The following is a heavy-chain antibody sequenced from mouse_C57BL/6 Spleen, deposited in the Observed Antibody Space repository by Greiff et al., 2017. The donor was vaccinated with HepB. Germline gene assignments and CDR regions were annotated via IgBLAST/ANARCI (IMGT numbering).Heavy chain of an antibody. Sequence: VQLQQSGAELARPGASVKLSCKASGYTFTSYGTSWVKQRTGQGLEWIGEIYPRSGNTYYNEKFKGKATLTADKSSSTAYMELRSLTSEDSAVYFCAREDVTTVVARFDYWGQGTTLTVSS. CDR3: AREDVTTVVARFDY. V-gene: IGHV1-81*01. J-gene: IGHJ2*01. D-gene: IGHD1-1*01. CDR2: IYPRSGNT. CDR1: GYTFTSYG.